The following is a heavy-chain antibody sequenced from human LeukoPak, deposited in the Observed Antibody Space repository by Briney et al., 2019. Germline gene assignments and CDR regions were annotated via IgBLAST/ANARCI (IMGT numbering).Heavy chain of an antibody. Sequence: GGSLRLSCAASGFTFSDYWMNWVRQAPGKGLEWVANINQDGSAKYYVDSVKGRFTFSRDNAMNSLFLQMNSPRAEDTAVHYCARDVHGGAFDYWGQGTLVTVSS. J-gene: IGHJ4*02. CDR3: ARDVHGGAFDY. V-gene: IGHV3-7*01. CDR1: GFTFSDYW. CDR2: INQDGSAK. D-gene: IGHD4-23*01.